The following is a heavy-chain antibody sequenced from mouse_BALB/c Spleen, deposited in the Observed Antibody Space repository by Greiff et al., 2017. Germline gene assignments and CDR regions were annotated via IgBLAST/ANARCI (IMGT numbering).Heavy chain of an antibody. CDR1: GYSITSGYY. Sequence: EVKLMESGPGLVKPSQSLSLTCSVTGYSITSGYYWNWIRQFPGNKLEWMGYISYDGSNNYNPSLKNRISITRDTSKNQFFLKLNSVTTEDTVTYYCASKVFAYWGQGTLVTVSA. CDR3: ASKVFAY. CDR2: ISYDGSN. V-gene: IGHV3-6*02. J-gene: IGHJ3*01.